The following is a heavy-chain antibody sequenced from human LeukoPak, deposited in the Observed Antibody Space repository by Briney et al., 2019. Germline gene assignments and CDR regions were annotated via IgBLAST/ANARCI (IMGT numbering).Heavy chain of an antibody. J-gene: IGHJ4*02. Sequence: GGSLRLSCAASGFTVSSNYMSWVRQAPGKGLEWVSVIYSGGSTYYADPVKGRFTISRDNSKNTLYLQMNSPRAEDTAVYYCARVKDSGPDDYWGQGTLVTVSS. CDR2: IYSGGST. D-gene: IGHD3-10*01. CDR1: GFTVSSNY. CDR3: ARVKDSGPDDY. V-gene: IGHV3-66*01.